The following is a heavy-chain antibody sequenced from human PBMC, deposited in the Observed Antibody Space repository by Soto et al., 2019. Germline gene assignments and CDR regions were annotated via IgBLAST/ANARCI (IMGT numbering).Heavy chain of an antibody. CDR3: ARVERGTATTVVDAFDI. D-gene: IGHD1-1*01. V-gene: IGHV4-34*01. J-gene: IGHJ3*02. Sequence: QVQLQQWGAGLLKPSETLSLTCAVFDGSVYSGNYYWSWIRQPPGKGLEWIGEMSHSGGTHFNPSLKSRVTISVDTSKNQFSLKMSSVTAADTALYYCARVERGTATTVVDAFDIWGPGTMVTVSS. CDR1: DGSVYSGNYY. CDR2: MSHSGGT.